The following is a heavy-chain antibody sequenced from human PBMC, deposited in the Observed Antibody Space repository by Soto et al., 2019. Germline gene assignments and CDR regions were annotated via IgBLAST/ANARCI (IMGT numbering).Heavy chain of an antibody. Sequence: SETLCLTYAVYGGSFIGFGWSWIRQPPGKGLEWIGEINHSGSTNYNPSLKSRVTISVDTSKNQFSLKLSSVTAADTAVYYCARARGILPYFDYWGQGTLVTSPQ. D-gene: IGHD1-26*01. J-gene: IGHJ4*02. CDR2: INHSGST. CDR1: GGSFIGFG. V-gene: IGHV4-34*01. CDR3: ARARGILPYFDY.